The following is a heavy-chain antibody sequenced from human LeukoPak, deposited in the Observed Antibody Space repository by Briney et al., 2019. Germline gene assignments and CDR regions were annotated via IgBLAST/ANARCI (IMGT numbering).Heavy chain of an antibody. CDR3: AKVVVVVAAPPYNWFDP. CDR1: GFTFSSYG. J-gene: IGHJ5*02. V-gene: IGHV3-30*02. CDR2: IRYDGSNK. D-gene: IGHD2-15*01. Sequence: QPGGSLRLSCAASGFTFSSYGMHWVRQAPGKGLEWVAFIRYDGSNKYYADSVKGRFTISRDNSKNTLYLQMNSLRAEDTAVYYCAKVVVVVAAPPYNWFDPWGQGTLVTVSS.